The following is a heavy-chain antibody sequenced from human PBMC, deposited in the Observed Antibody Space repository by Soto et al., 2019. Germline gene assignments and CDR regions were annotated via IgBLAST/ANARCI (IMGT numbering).Heavy chain of an antibody. J-gene: IGHJ4*02. D-gene: IGHD2-15*01. V-gene: IGHV3-30*18. Sequence: GGSLRLSCAASGFTFSSYGMHWVRQAPGKGLEWVAAISHDGSNKYYAESVKGRFSISRDNSKNTLYLQMNSLRAEDTAMYNCAKDRFGYCSGGSCYPFDYWGQGTLVTVSS. CDR3: AKDRFGYCSGGSCYPFDY. CDR1: GFTFSSYG. CDR2: ISHDGSNK.